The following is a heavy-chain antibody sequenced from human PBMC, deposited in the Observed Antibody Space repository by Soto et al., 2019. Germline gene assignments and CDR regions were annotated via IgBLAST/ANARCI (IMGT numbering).Heavy chain of an antibody. V-gene: IGHV3-74*01. J-gene: IGHJ4*02. Sequence: EVQLVESGGGLVQPGGSLRLSCAASGFLFSSYWMHWVRQAPGRGLVWVSRINSDGSTTDYADSVKGRFTISRDNAKNTLFLQMNSLRVEDTAVYFCARGRPFDYWGQGTLVTVSS. CDR2: INSDGSTT. CDR1: GFLFSSYW. CDR3: ARGRPFDY.